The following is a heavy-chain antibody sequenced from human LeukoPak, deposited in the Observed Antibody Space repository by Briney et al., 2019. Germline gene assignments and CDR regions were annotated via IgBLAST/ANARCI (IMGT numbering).Heavy chain of an antibody. CDR1: GYTFTGYY. CDR3: ARDSSRGNYVWGSYRLDY. J-gene: IGHJ4*02. V-gene: IGHV1-2*02. D-gene: IGHD3-16*02. CDR2: INPNSGGT. Sequence: GASVKVSCKASGYTFTGYYMHWVRQAPGRGLEWMGWINPNSGGTNYAQKFQGRVTMTRDTSISTAYMELGRLRSDDTAVYYCARDSSRGNYVWGSYRLDYWGQGTLVTVSS.